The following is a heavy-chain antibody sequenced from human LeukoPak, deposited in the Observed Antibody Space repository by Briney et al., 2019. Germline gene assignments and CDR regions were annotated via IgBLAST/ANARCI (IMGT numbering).Heavy chain of an antibody. J-gene: IGHJ4*02. CDR2: ISAYNGNT. V-gene: IGHV1-18*04. D-gene: IGHD6-13*01. Sequence: GASVKVSCKASGYTFTGYYMHWVRQAPGQGLEWMGWISAYNGNTNYAQKLQGRVTMTTDTSTSTAYMELRSLRSDDTAVYYCARDPNIAAAGTVSGYWGQGTLVTVSS. CDR1: GYTFTGYY. CDR3: ARDPNIAAAGTVSGY.